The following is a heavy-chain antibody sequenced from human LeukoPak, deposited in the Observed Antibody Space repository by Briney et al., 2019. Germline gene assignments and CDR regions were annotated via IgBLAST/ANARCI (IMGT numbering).Heavy chain of an antibody. D-gene: IGHD6-6*01. J-gene: IGHJ4*02. CDR3: ARGRSSSGVDY. Sequence: SGTLSLTCTVSGGSISSGGYYWSWIRQHPGKGLEWIGYIYYSGSTYYNPSLKSRVTISVDTSKNQFSLKLSSVTAADTAVYYCARGRSSSGVDYWGQGTLVTVSS. V-gene: IGHV4-31*03. CDR2: IYYSGST. CDR1: GGSISSGGYY.